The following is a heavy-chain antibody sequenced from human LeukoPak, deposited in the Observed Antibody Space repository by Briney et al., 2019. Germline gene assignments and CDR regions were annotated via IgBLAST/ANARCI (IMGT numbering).Heavy chain of an antibody. CDR1: GYTFTKFY. Sequence: ASVKISCKASGYTFTKFYMSWVRQAPGQGPEWMGIINPSGGSASPALRFQGRLTLTRDISTTTVYMELSSLRSEDTAVYYCARGSSWDFDYWGQGTLVTVSS. CDR2: INPSGGSA. CDR3: ARGSSWDFDY. V-gene: IGHV1-46*01. J-gene: IGHJ4*02. D-gene: IGHD6-13*01.